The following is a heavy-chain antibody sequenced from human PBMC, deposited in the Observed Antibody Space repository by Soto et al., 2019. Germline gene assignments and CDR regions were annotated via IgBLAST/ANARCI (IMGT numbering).Heavy chain of an antibody. CDR2: INHSGST. CDR1: CGSFSGYY. CDR3: ATDSSGYSWFDP. J-gene: IGHJ5*02. V-gene: IGHV4-34*01. Sequence: SETLSLTCAVYCGSFSGYYWSWIRQPPGKGLEWIGEINHSGSTNYNPSLKSRVTISVDTSKNQFSLKLSSVTTADTAVYYCATDSSGYSWFDPWGQGTLVTVSS. D-gene: IGHD3-22*01.